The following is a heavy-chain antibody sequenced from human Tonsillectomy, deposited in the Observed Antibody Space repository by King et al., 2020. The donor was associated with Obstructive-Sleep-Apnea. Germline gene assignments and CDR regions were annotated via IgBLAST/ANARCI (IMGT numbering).Heavy chain of an antibody. CDR3: ARDEQLGFYYYYGMDV. CDR1: GYTFSSYG. Sequence: QLVQSGAEVKKPGASVKVSCKASGYTFSSYGISWVRQAPGQGLEWMGWISVYNGIANYAQKFQGRATMTTDTSTSTTYMELRSLRSDDTAVYYCARDEQLGFYYYYGMDVWGQGTTVTVSS. J-gene: IGHJ6*02. V-gene: IGHV1-18*04. CDR2: ISVYNGIA. D-gene: IGHD6-13*01.